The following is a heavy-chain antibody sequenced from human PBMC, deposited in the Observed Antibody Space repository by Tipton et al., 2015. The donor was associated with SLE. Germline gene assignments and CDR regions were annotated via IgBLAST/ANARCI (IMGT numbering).Heavy chain of an antibody. CDR3: ARDRFLEWSYAFDI. CDR2: IYRSGST. V-gene: IGHV4-38-2*02. CDR1: GYSISSGYY. Sequence: TLSLTCAVSGYSISSGYYWGWIRQPPGKGLEWIGSIYRSGSTNYNPSLKSRVTISVDTSKNQFSLKLSSVTAADTAVYYCARDRFLEWSYAFDIWGQGTMVTVSS. D-gene: IGHD3-3*01. J-gene: IGHJ3*02.